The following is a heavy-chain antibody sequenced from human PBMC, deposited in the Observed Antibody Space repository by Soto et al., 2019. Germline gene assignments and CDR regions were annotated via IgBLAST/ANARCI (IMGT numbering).Heavy chain of an antibody. V-gene: IGHV3-33*01. J-gene: IGHJ4*02. Sequence: QVQLVESGGGVVQPGRSLRLSCAASGFTFSSYGMHWVRQAPGKGLEWVAVIWYDGSNKYYADSVKGRFTISRDNSKNTLYLQMNSLRAEDTAVYYCARGEKRLRWRAVDYWGQGTLVTVSS. CDR3: ARGEKRLRWRAVDY. CDR2: IWYDGSNK. CDR1: GFTFSSYG. D-gene: IGHD5-12*01.